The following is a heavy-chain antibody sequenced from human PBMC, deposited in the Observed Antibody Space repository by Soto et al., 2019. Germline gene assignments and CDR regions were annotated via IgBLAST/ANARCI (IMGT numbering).Heavy chain of an antibody. CDR1: GYTFTSYD. J-gene: IGHJ3*02. Sequence: ASVKVSCKASGYTFTSYDINWVRQATGQGLEWMGWMNPNSGNTGYAQKFQGRVTMTRNTSISTAYMELSSLRPEDTAVYYCASGCGAGYNSFESWQQRTRGTVAS. V-gene: IGHV1-8*01. CDR2: MNPNSGNT. CDR3: ASGCGAGYNSFES. D-gene: IGHD1-20*01.